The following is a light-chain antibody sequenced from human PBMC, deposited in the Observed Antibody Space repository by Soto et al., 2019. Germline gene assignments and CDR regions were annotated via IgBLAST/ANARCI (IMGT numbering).Light chain of an antibody. CDR1: QGISTW. J-gene: IGKJ4*01. V-gene: IGKV1-12*01. CDR3: QQAADFPLA. CDR2: EAS. Sequence: DFHMTQSPSSVSASVGDRVTITCRARQGISTWLAWYQQKPGEAPKLLIYEASTLQSGVPSRFSGSGSGTDFTLTISSLQPEDFATYYCQQAADFPLAFGGGSKVEMK.